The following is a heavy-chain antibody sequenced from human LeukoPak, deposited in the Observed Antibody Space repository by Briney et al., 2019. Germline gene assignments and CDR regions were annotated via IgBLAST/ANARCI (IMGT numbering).Heavy chain of an antibody. J-gene: IGHJ4*02. Sequence: PGGSLRLSCAASGFTVSSNYMSWVRQVPGKGLEWVSVIYSGGSTYYADSVKGRFTISRDNSKNTLYLQMSSLRVEDTAVYYCARGPYYYDSSGHYVPFDYWGQGTLVTVSS. CDR2: IYSGGST. V-gene: IGHV3-66*01. CDR1: GFTVSSNY. D-gene: IGHD3-22*01. CDR3: ARGPYYYDSSGHYVPFDY.